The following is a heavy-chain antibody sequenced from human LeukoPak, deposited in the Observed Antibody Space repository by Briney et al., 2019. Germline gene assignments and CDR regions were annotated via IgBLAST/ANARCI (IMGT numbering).Heavy chain of an antibody. V-gene: IGHV1-8*01. CDR1: GYTFTSYD. CDR2: MNPNSGNT. D-gene: IGHD6-6*01. Sequence: ASVKVSCKASGYTFTSYDINWVRQATGQGLEWMGWMNPNSGNTGYAQKFQGRVTMTRTTSISTAYMELSSLRSEDTAVYYCARVSYSSSIYYYYMDVWGKGTTVTVSS. J-gene: IGHJ6*03. CDR3: ARVSYSSSIYYYYMDV.